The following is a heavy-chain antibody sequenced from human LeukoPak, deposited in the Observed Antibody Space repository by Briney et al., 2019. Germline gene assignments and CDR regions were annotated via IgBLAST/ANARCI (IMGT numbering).Heavy chain of an antibody. J-gene: IGHJ4*02. CDR3: ARHRVAGSYYRGRYYFDY. CDR2: IYYSGST. CDR1: GGSISSYY. D-gene: IGHD3-10*01. Sequence: PSETLSPTCTVSGGSISSYYWSWIRQPPGKGLEWIGYIYYSGSTNYNPSLKSRVTISVDTSKNQFSLKLSSVTAADTAVYYCARHRVAGSYYRGRYYFDYWGQGTLVTVSS. V-gene: IGHV4-59*01.